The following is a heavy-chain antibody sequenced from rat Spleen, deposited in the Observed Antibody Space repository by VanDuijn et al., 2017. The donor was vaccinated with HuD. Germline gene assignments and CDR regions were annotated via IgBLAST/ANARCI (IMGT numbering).Heavy chain of an antibody. V-gene: IGHV2-1*01. Sequence: QVQLKESGPGLVQPSQTLSLTCTVSGFSLTTNSVHWVRQAPGKGLEWMGIIWTGGSTAYNSALKSRLNISRDTSKSQVFLKINSLQTEDTAIYYCTGGGTLGPLRRPQGYWGQGVMVTVSS. D-gene: IGHD1-11*01. CDR2: IWTGGST. CDR3: TGGGTLGPLRRPQGY. CDR1: GFSLTTNS. J-gene: IGHJ2*01.